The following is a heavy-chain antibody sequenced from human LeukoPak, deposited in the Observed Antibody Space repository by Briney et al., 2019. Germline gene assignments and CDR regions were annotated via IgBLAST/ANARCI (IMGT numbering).Heavy chain of an antibody. D-gene: IGHD2-15*01. V-gene: IGHV3-30*18. J-gene: IGHJ4*02. Sequence: GRSLRLSCAASGFTFSSYGMHWVRQAPGKGLEWVAVISYDGSNKYYADSVKGRFTISRDNSKNTLYLQRNSLRAEDTAVYYCAKGSHPSGYFDYWGQGTLVTVSS. CDR3: AKGSHPSGYFDY. CDR1: GFTFSSYG. CDR2: ISYDGSNK.